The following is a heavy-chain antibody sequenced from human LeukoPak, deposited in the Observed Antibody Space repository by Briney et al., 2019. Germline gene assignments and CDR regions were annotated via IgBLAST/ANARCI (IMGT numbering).Heavy chain of an antibody. Sequence: PGGSLKLSCAASGFTFSSYSMNWIRQAPGKGLEWVSYISSSGSTIYYADSVKGRFTISRDNAKNSLYLQMNSLRAEDTAVYYCARDISPYYYDSSGYPGDWGQGTLVTVSS. D-gene: IGHD3-22*01. CDR2: ISSSGSTI. CDR3: ARDISPYYYDSSGYPGD. J-gene: IGHJ4*02. V-gene: IGHV3-48*04. CDR1: GFTFSSYS.